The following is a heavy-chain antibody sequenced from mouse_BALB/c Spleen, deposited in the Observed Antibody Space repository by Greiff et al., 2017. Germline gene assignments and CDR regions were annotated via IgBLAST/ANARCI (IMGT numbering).Heavy chain of an antibody. CDR1: GYAFTSYN. J-gene: IGHJ4*01. CDR3: ARKYYDYAMDY. Sequence: VQLQQSGAELARPGASVKVSCRASGYAFTSYNMYWVKQSHGKSLEWIGYIDPYNGGTSYNQKFKGKATLTVDKSSSTAYMHLNSLTSEDSAVYYCARKYYDYAMDYWGQGTSVTVSS. D-gene: IGHD2-4*01. V-gene: IGHV1S135*01. CDR2: IDPYNGGT.